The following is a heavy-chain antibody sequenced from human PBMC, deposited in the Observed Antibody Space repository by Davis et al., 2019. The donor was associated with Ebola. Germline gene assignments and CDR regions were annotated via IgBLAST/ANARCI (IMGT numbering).Heavy chain of an antibody. CDR2: IRRKANSYAT. CDR3: AYGGNSGY. D-gene: IGHD4-23*01. V-gene: IGHV3-73*01. J-gene: IGHJ4*02. Sequence: GGSLRLSCADSGIILSGSSMHCVSNASRKGLARHCRIRRKANSYATAYAASVKGRFTISRDDSKNTAYLQMNSLKTEDTAVYYCAYGGNSGYWGQGTLVTVSS. CDR1: GIILSGSS.